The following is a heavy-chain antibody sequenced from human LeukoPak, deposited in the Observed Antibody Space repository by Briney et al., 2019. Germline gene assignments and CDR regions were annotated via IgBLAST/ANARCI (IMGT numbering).Heavy chain of an antibody. J-gene: IGHJ4*02. CDR3: ARSSFPYYFDY. CDR1: GFTFSSYS. Sequence: PGGSLRLSCAASGFTFSSYSMNRVRQAPGKGLEWVSSISSSSSYIYYADSVKGRFTISRDNAKNTLYLQMNSVRAEDTAVYYCARSSFPYYFDYWGQGTLVTVSS. CDR2: ISSSSSYI. V-gene: IGHV3-21*01. D-gene: IGHD3-16*01.